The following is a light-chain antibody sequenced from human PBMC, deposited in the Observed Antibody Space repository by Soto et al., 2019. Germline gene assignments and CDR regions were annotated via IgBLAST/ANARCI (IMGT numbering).Light chain of an antibody. V-gene: IGKV3-15*01. Sequence: IVLTQSPATLSVSPWDRATPXNRASQSVSNKLVWYQQKPGQAPRLLIYAASTRATGIPARFSGSGSETEFTLTISSLQSEDLAVYYCQQYANWPKTFGQGTKVDIK. CDR1: QSVSNK. CDR2: AAS. CDR3: QQYANWPKT. J-gene: IGKJ1*01.